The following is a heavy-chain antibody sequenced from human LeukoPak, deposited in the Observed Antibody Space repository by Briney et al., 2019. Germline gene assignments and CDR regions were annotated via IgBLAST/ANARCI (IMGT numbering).Heavy chain of an antibody. CDR3: ARDYDSSGLGNWFDP. D-gene: IGHD3-22*01. V-gene: IGHV1-18*01. Sequence: ASVKVSCKASGYTFTSYGISWVRQAPGQGLEWMGWISTYNGNTNYAQKLQGRVTMTTDTSTSTAYMELRSLRSDDTAVYYCARDYDSSGLGNWFDPWGQGTLVTVSS. CDR1: GYTFTSYG. J-gene: IGHJ5*02. CDR2: ISTYNGNT.